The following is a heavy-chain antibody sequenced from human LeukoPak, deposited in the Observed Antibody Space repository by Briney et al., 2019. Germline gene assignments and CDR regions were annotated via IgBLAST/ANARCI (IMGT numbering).Heavy chain of an antibody. CDR3: AKDTLYSSSWYGAYFDY. CDR1: GFTFSSYG. D-gene: IGHD6-13*01. V-gene: IGHV3-30*18. CDR2: ISYDGSNK. Sequence: GGSLRLSCAASGFTFSSYGMHWVRQAPGKGLEWVAVISYDGSNKYYADSVKGRFTISRDNSKNTLYLQMNSLRAEDTAVYYCAKDTLYSSSWYGAYFDYWGQGTLVTVSS. J-gene: IGHJ4*02.